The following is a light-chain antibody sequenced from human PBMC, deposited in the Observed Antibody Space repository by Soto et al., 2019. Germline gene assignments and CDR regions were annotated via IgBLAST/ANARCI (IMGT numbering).Light chain of an antibody. V-gene: IGKV3-20*01. CDR3: QHYNNWPPIT. Sequence: EIVLTQSPGTLSLSPGERATLSCRASQSVSSNYLAWYQQKPGQAPRLLIYGASSRATGIPDRFSGSGSGTDFTLTIRRLEPEDFAVYYCQHYNNWPPITFGQGTRLEIK. CDR1: QSVSSNY. J-gene: IGKJ5*01. CDR2: GAS.